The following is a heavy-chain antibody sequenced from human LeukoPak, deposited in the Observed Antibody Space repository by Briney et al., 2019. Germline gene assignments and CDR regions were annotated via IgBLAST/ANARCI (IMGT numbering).Heavy chain of an antibody. Sequence: SVKVSCKASGGTFSSYAISWVRQAPGQGLEWMGGIIPIFGTANYAQKFQGRVTITADESTSTAYMELSSLRSEDTAVYYCAGEGEPPVDTAMALDYWGQGTLVTVSS. D-gene: IGHD5-18*01. CDR1: GGTFSSYA. J-gene: IGHJ4*02. CDR2: IIPIFGTA. CDR3: AGEGEPPVDTAMALDY. V-gene: IGHV1-69*01.